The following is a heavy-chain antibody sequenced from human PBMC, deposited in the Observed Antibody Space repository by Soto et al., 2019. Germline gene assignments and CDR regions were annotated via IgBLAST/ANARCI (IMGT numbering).Heavy chain of an antibody. Sequence: QMQLQESGPGLVKPSETLSLTCAVSSASIISEQRWSWVRQPPGKGLEWIGEIHHSGSPNNNPSLSSRVTMSVDKSTNQFSLNLHSVTAADTAVYYCARSFGWYAIDQWGQGTLVIVSS. J-gene: IGHJ4*02. V-gene: IGHV4-4*02. CDR3: ARSFGWYAIDQ. D-gene: IGHD6-19*01. CDR2: IHHSGSP. CDR1: SASIISEQR.